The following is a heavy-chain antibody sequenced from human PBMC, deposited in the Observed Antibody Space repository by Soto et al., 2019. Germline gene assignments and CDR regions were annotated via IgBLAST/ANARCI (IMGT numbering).Heavy chain of an antibody. CDR3: AKDLQTYISVAGSFDY. Sequence: EVQLLESGGGLVQPGGSLRLSCAASGFTFSSYAMTWVRQAPGKGLEWVSSISGSGGSTYYADSVKGRFTISRDNSKNTLFLRMNSLRAEDTAVYYCAKDLQTYISVAGSFDYWGQGTLVTVSS. CDR2: ISGSGGST. V-gene: IGHV3-23*01. D-gene: IGHD6-19*01. J-gene: IGHJ4*02. CDR1: GFTFSSYA.